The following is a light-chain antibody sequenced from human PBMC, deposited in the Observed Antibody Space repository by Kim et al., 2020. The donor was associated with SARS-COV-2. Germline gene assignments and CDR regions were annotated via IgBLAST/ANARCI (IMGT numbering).Light chain of an antibody. CDR2: GNS. CDR1: SSNIGAGYD. V-gene: IGLV1-40*01. CDR3: QSYDSSLSGSWV. J-gene: IGLJ1*01. Sequence: VTSSCTGSSSNIGAGYDVHWYQQLPGTAPKLLIYGNSNRPSGVPDRFSGSKSGTSASLAITGLQAEDEADYYCQSYDSSLSGSWVFGTGTKVTVL.